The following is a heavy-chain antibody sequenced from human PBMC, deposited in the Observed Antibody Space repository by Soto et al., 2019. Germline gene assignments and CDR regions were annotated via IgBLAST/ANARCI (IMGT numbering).Heavy chain of an antibody. CDR1: GYTFTSYD. J-gene: IGHJ4*02. V-gene: IGHV1-18*04. D-gene: IGHD3-22*01. CDR2: ISAYTGNT. Sequence: ASVKVSCKASGYTFTSYDINWVRQAPGQGLEWMGWISAYTGNTNYAQKLQGTVTMTTDTSTSTAYMELRSLRSDDAAVYYCAKSFFYDSSGYPTLFDYWGQGTLVTVSS. CDR3: AKSFFYDSSGYPTLFDY.